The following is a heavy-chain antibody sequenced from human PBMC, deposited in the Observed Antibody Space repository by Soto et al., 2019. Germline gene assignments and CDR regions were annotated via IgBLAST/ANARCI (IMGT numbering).Heavy chain of an antibody. CDR2: ISSSSSYI. CDR3: ARDLVVVVAAF. CDR1: GFTFSSYS. V-gene: IGHV3-21*01. D-gene: IGHD2-15*01. Sequence: EVQLVESGGGLVKPGGSLRLSCAASGFTFSSYSMNWVRQAPGKGLEWVSSISSSSSYIYYADSVKGRFTISRDNAKNSLYLQMNILRAEDTAVYYCARDLVVVVAAFWGQGTLVTVSS. J-gene: IGHJ4*02.